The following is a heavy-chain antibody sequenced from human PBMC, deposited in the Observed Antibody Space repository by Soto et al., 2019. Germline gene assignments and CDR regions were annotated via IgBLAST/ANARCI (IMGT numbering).Heavy chain of an antibody. J-gene: IGHJ4*02. CDR2: VFRGGDT. CDR1: GLNVRNNY. Sequence: GGSLRLACAASGLNVRNNYMSWVRQAPGKGLEWVAIVFRGGDTYHAESVKGRFTVSRDNSKNTLDLQMNSLRAEDTAVYYCARGDFACWGQGTLVTVSS. CDR3: ARGDFAC. V-gene: IGHV3-53*03.